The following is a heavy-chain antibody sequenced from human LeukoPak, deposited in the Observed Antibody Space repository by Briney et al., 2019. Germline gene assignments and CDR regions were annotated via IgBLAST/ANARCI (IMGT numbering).Heavy chain of an antibody. J-gene: IGHJ4*02. V-gene: IGHV3-74*01. CDR3: ARGPNSNWSGLDF. CDR2: ISPTGSTT. CDR1: GFSFSGHW. Sequence: GGSLRLSCTASGFSFSGHWMHWARQLPGKGLVWVSRISPTGSTTSYADSVKGRFTVSRDNARNTLYLQVNNLRAEDTAVYYCARGPNSNWSGLDFWGQGTLLTVSS. D-gene: IGHD6-6*01.